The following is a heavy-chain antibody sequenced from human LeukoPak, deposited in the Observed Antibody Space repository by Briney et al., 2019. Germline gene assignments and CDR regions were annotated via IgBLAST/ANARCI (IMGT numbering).Heavy chain of an antibody. CDR1: GGSISSSSYY. Sequence: PSETLSLTCTVSGGSISSSSYYWGWIRQPPGKGLEWIGSIYYSGSTYYNPSLKSRVTISVDTSKNQFSLKLSSVTAADTAVYYCARQNSHYYIAAAGYNWFDPWGQGTLVTVSS. V-gene: IGHV4-39*01. D-gene: IGHD6-13*01. CDR3: ARQNSHYYIAAAGYNWFDP. CDR2: IYYSGST. J-gene: IGHJ5*02.